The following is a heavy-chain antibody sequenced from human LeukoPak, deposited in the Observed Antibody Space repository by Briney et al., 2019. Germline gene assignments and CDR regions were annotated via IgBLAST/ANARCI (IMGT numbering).Heavy chain of an antibody. CDR3: ARARYLTGSRDDAFDI. Sequence: GASVKVSCKASGYSFSRYGISWVRQAPGQGLEWMAWISAYNGNTDYAQNFQGRVTMATDTSTSTAYMELRSLRSDDTAVYYCARARYLTGSRDDAFDIWGQGTVVTVSS. V-gene: IGHV1-18*01. D-gene: IGHD1-26*01. CDR2: ISAYNGNT. J-gene: IGHJ3*02. CDR1: GYSFSRYG.